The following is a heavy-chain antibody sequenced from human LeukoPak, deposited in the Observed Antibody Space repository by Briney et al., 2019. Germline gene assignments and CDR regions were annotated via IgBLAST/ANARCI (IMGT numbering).Heavy chain of an antibody. CDR3: ARNTRYCSGGSCYWVNFDY. V-gene: IGHV3-53*01. J-gene: IGHJ4*02. Sequence: PGGALSLSCAASGFTVKSNYMSWVRQAPGKGLEWVSVIYSGGSTSYADSVKCRFTISRDNSKNTLYLQMNSLRAEDTAVYYCARNTRYCSGGSCYWVNFDYWGQGTLVTVSS. CDR1: GFTVKSNY. CDR2: IYSGGST. D-gene: IGHD2-15*01.